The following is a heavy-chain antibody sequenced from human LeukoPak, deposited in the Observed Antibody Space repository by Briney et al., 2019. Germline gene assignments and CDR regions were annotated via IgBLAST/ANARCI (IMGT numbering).Heavy chain of an antibody. CDR2: ISGDGSTT. CDR1: GFTFTDYW. J-gene: IGHJ4*02. Sequence: GRSLRLSCAASGFTFTDYWMHWVRQAPGKGLMWVARISGDGSTTSYADSVKGRFTISRDNAKNTLFLQMNSLRAEDTAVYFCASWAYCGRDCYSRGSYFDYWGQGSLVTVSS. D-gene: IGHD2-21*02. V-gene: IGHV3-74*01. CDR3: ASWAYCGRDCYSRGSYFDY.